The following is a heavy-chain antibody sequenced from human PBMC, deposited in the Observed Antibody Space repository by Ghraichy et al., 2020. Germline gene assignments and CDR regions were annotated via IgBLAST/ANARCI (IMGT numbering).Heavy chain of an antibody. Sequence: SETLSLTCTVSGGSISSYYWSWIRQPPGKGLEWIGYIYYSGSTNYNPSLKSRVTISVDTSKNQFSLKLSSVTAADTAVYYCARDGVKWLGGTGYGMDVWGQGTTVTVSS. CDR3: ARDGVKWLGGTGYGMDV. D-gene: IGHD6-19*01. CDR1: GGSISSYY. V-gene: IGHV4-59*01. J-gene: IGHJ6*02. CDR2: IYYSGST.